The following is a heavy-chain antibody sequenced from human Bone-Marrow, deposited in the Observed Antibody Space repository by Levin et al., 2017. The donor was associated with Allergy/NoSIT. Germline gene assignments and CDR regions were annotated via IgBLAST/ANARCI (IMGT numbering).Heavy chain of an antibody. CDR2: VYHDGTT. Sequence: SETLSLTCSVSGGSINNYYWSWIRQPPGKGLEWIGYVYHDGTTNYKPSLSSRLTISMDTSKDQISLYLSSVTAADTAVSYCAKVPDFWGQGALVTVS. V-gene: IGHV4-59*08. J-gene: IGHJ4*02. CDR1: GGSINNYY. CDR3: AKVPDF.